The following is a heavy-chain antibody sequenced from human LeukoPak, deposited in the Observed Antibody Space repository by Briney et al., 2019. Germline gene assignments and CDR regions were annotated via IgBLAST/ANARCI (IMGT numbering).Heavy chain of an antibody. Sequence: ASVKVSCKASGYTFTSYGISWVRQAPRQGLEWMGWISAYNGNTNYAQKLQGRVTMTTDTSTSTAYMELRSLRSDDTAVYYCARDRYYYGSGSYYFLEDYWGQGTLVTVSS. V-gene: IGHV1-18*04. CDR2: ISAYNGNT. CDR3: ARDRYYYGSGSYYFLEDY. CDR1: GYTFTSYG. J-gene: IGHJ4*02. D-gene: IGHD3-10*01.